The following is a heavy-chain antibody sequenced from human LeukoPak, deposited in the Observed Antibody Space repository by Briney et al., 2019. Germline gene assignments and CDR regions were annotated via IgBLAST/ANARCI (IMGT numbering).Heavy chain of an antibody. CDR1: GYTFSSYA. Sequence: ASVTVSCKASGYTFSSYAMNWVRQAPGQGLEWMGWINTNTGNPTYAQGFTGRFVFSLDTSVSTTYLQISSLQAEDTAIYYCARSNQDGYLLGVGFDYWGQGTLVNVSS. V-gene: IGHV7-4-1*02. J-gene: IGHJ4*02. CDR3: ARSNQDGYLLGVGFDY. D-gene: IGHD3-16*01. CDR2: INTNTGNP.